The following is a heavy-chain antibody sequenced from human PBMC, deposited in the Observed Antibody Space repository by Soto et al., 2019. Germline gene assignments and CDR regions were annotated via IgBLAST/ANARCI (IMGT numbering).Heavy chain of an antibody. CDR3: ARSIVVVTALDY. J-gene: IGHJ4*02. Sequence: QVQLVQSGAEEKKPGASVKVSCKASGYTFTSYAMHWVRQAPGQRLEWMGWINAGNGNTKYSQKFQGRVTITRDTAGRTAYMELSSLRSEDTAVYYCARSIVVVTALDYWGQGTLVTVSS. V-gene: IGHV1-3*05. CDR2: INAGNGNT. CDR1: GYTFTSYA. D-gene: IGHD2-21*02.